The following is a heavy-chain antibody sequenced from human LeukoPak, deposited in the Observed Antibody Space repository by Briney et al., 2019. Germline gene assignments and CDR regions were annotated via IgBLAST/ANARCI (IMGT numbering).Heavy chain of an antibody. J-gene: IGHJ5*02. V-gene: IGHV3-30*03. D-gene: IGHD6-19*01. CDR3: ARENSSGWHNWFDP. CDR1: GFTFINAW. CDR2: ISYDGSNK. Sequence: GGSLRLSCAASGFTFINAWMAWVRQAPGKGLEWVAVISYDGSNKYYADSVKGRFTISRDNSKNTLYLQMNSLRAEDTAVYYCARENSSGWHNWFDPWGQGTLVTVSS.